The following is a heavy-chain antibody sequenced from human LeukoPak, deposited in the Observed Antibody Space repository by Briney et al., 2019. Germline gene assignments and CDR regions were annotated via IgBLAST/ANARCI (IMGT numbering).Heavy chain of an antibody. CDR3: ARGLLRGYSYGPGGY. Sequence: SETLSLTCAVYGGSFSGYYWSWMRQPPGKGLEWIGEINHSGSTNYNPSPKGRVTISVDTSKNQFSLKLSSVTAADTAVYYCARGLLRGYSYGPGGYWGQGTLVTVSS. CDR2: INHSGST. CDR1: GGSFSGYY. J-gene: IGHJ4*02. D-gene: IGHD5-18*01. V-gene: IGHV4-34*01.